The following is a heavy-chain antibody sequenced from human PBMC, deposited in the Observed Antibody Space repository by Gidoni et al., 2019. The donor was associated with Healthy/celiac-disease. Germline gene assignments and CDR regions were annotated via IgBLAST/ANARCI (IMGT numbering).Heavy chain of an antibody. CDR1: GGTFSSYA. CDR3: ARTYYYDSSGYEVDAFDI. D-gene: IGHD3-22*01. V-gene: IGHV1-69*01. CDR2: IIPIFGTA. Sequence: QVQLVQSGAEVTKPGSSVKVSCQASGGTFSSYAISWVRQAPGQGLEWRGGIIPIFGTANYAQKFQGRVTITADESTSTAYMELSSLRSEDTAVYYCARTYYYDSSGYEVDAFDIWGQGTMVTVSS. J-gene: IGHJ3*02.